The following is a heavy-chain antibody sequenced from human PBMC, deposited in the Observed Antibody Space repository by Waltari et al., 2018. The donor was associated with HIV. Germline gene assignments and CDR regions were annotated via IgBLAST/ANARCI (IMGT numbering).Heavy chain of an antibody. J-gene: IGHJ5*02. V-gene: IGHV3-53*02. CDR1: GTLVSDNY. Sequence: EVQLVQSGGGVVSPEESVRLSCAVSGTLVSDNYMSWIRQAPGKGLEWFAVLYGDGTTYYADSVKGRFVVSRDKAKNMFFLQMDYPRGADSATYFCARGIRYYAPWGQGVLVSVS. CDR3: ARGIRYYAP. CDR2: LYGDGTT. D-gene: IGHD3-3*01.